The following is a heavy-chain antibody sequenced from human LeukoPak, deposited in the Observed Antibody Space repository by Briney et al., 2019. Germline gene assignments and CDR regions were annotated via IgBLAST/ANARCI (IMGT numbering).Heavy chain of an antibody. CDR2: ISYDGSNK. D-gene: IGHD2-15*01. V-gene: IGHV3-30-3*01. J-gene: IGHJ4*02. CDR3: ARELVGGNFDY. Sequence: PGRSLRLSCAASGFTFSSYAMHWVRQAPGKGLEWVAVISYDGSNKYYADSVKGRFTISRDNSKNTLYLQMNSLRAEDTAVYYCARELVGGNFDYWGQGTLVTVSS. CDR1: GFTFSSYA.